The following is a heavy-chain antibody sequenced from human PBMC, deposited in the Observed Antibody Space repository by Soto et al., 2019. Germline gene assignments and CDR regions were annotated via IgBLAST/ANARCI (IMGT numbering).Heavy chain of an antibody. J-gene: IGHJ5*02. CDR3: ARGPVWLQLPENGFDP. D-gene: IGHD5-12*01. Sequence: QVQLQQWGAGLLKPSETLSLTCAVYGGSFSGYYWSWIRQPPGKGLEWIGEINHSGSTNYYPSLKSRVTISVDTSKNQFSLKLRSVTAADTAVYYCARGPVWLQLPENGFDPWGQGTLVTVSS. CDR2: INHSGST. V-gene: IGHV4-34*01. CDR1: GGSFSGYY.